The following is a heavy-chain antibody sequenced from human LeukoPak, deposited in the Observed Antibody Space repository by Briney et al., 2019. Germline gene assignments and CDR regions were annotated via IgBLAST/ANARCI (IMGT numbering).Heavy chain of an antibody. Sequence: PSGGSLRLSCAASGFTFSTAWMQWVRHAPGKGLEWVSRINSDGSRTTYADSVKGRFTISRDNAKNTLYLQMNSLRTEDTALYYCARPETQYSSGLDGFDIWGQGTMVTVSS. CDR2: INSDGSRT. D-gene: IGHD6-19*01. CDR3: ARPETQYSSGLDGFDI. V-gene: IGHV3-74*01. J-gene: IGHJ3*02. CDR1: GFTFSTAW.